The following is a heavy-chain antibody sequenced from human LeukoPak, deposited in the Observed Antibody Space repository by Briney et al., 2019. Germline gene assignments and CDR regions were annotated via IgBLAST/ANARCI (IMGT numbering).Heavy chain of an antibody. V-gene: IGHV3-53*01. D-gene: IGHD3-10*01. Sequence: GGSLRLSCAVSGFSASSHHMSWVRQAPGKGLEWVSVIYSDGSTIYGDSVKGRFTMSRDNSKNTLYLQMNSLRAEDTAVYYCAKDRLWFGELLPTMDVWGKGTKVTVSS. J-gene: IGHJ6*03. CDR1: GFSASSHH. CDR3: AKDRLWFGELLPTMDV. CDR2: IYSDGST.